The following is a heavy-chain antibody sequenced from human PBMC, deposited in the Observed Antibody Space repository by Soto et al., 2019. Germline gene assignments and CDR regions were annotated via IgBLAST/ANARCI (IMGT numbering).Heavy chain of an antibody. J-gene: IGHJ5*01. CDR1: GDSVSSNHAT. CDR3: VRRIGNSWLDS. Sequence: VQLQQSGPGLVKPSQALSLTCAISGDSVSSNHATWDWIRQSPSRGLEWLGRTYYRSKWYYDYALSEKSRITTNPDTSNNQLSLQLNSVTPDATAVYYCVRRIGNSWLDSWGQGTLVTVSS. V-gene: IGHV6-1*01. D-gene: IGHD1-26*01. CDR2: TYYRSKWYY.